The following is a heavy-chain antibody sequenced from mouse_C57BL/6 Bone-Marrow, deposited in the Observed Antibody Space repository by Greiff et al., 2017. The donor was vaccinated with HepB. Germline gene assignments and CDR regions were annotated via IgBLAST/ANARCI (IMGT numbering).Heavy chain of an antibody. Sequence: EVKLQESGPGLVKPSQSLSLTCSVTGYSITSGYYWNWIRQFPGNKLEWMGYISYDGSNNYNPSLKNRISITRDTSKNQFFLKLNSVTTEDTATYYCARGGGNYVLYYFDYWGQGTTLTVSS. V-gene: IGHV3-6*01. CDR1: GYSITSGYY. CDR3: ARGGGNYVLYYFDY. J-gene: IGHJ2*01. CDR2: ISYDGSN. D-gene: IGHD2-1*01.